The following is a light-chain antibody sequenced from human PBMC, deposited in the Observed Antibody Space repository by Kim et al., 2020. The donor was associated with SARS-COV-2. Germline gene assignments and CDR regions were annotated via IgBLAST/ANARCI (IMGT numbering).Light chain of an antibody. CDR3: QSYDSSLSGSV. Sequence: QRVTISCTGSSSNIGTGYDVHWYQQLPGTAPKLLICANTNRPSGVPDRFSASKSGTSASLAITGLQAEDEADYYCQSYDSSLSGSVFGGGTQLTVL. J-gene: IGLJ2*01. CDR1: SSNIGTGYD. CDR2: ANT. V-gene: IGLV1-40*01.